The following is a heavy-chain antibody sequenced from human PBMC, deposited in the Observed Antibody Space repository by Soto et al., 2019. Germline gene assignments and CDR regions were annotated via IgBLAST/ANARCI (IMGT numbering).Heavy chain of an antibody. J-gene: IGHJ4*02. CDR3: DNRCSSGGSCVSAAFGY. Sequence: QVQLVESGGGVVKPGGSLRLSCAASGFTFSDFDMSWIRQAPGKGLEWVSYISSSGSTKYYADSVKGRFTISRDNAKNSLYLQKNRLRGGDTAVYYCDNRCSSGGSCVSAAFGYWGQGTLVTVSS. CDR1: GFTFSDFD. D-gene: IGHD2-15*01. V-gene: IGHV3-11*01. CDR2: ISSSGSTK.